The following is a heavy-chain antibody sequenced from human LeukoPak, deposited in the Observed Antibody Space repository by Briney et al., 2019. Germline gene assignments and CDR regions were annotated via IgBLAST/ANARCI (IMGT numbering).Heavy chain of an antibody. CDR2: ISHSSIYI. J-gene: IGHJ4*02. CDR3: ARGYYYDSSVAY. V-gene: IGHV3-21*01. Sequence: GGSLRLSCAASGFTFSTFGFNWVRQAPGEGLEWVSSISHSSIYISYADSVKGRFTISRDNARNSVYLQMDSLRVEDTAVYYCARGYYYDSSVAYWGQGTLVTVSS. D-gene: IGHD3-22*01. CDR1: GFTFSTFG.